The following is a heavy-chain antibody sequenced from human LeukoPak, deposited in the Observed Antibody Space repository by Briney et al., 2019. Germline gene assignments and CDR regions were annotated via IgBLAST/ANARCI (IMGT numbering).Heavy chain of an antibody. CDR1: GYIFTDYA. J-gene: IGHJ4*02. D-gene: IGHD5/OR15-5a*01. V-gene: IGHV1-3*01. Sequence: ASVKVSCKASGYIFTDYAVNWMRHAPGERLEWMGWINAGNGNTKYSQKFQGRVTITRDRSASTAYMELSSLRSEDTAVYYCARGRWSTASASYYFDSWGQGTLVTVP. CDR2: INAGNGNT. CDR3: ARGRWSTASASYYFDS.